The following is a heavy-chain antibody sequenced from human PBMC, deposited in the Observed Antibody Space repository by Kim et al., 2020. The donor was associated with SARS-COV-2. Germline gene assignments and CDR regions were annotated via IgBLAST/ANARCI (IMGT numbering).Heavy chain of an antibody. Sequence: QKVQGRVTITADESTSTAYMELSSLRSEDTAVYYCARGGRSGQLGSEFDYWGQGTLVTVSS. CDR3: ARGGRSGQLGSEFDY. D-gene: IGHD6-6*01. V-gene: IGHV1-69*01. J-gene: IGHJ4*02.